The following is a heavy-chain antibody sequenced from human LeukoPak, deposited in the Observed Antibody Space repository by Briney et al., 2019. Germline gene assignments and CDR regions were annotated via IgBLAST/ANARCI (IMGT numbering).Heavy chain of an antibody. D-gene: IGHD2-15*01. CDR3: ARPSQLVVGSSIGLFDY. CDR2: INPADSHT. V-gene: IGHV5-51*01. Sequence: GESLKFSCKGYGYTFTNFWVAWVRQMLGKGLEWMGLINPADSHTTYSPSLQGQVTISADKSISTAYLQWESLKASDTAMYYCARPSQLVVGSSIGLFDYWGQGSLITVSS. CDR1: GYTFTNFW. J-gene: IGHJ4*02.